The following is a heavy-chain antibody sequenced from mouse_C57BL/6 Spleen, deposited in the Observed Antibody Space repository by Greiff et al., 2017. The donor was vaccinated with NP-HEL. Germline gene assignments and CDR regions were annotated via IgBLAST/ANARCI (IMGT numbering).Heavy chain of an antibody. CDR3: ASFYDGYHWYFDV. Sequence: QVQLQQSGPGLVQPSQSLSITCTVSGFSLTSYGVHWVRQSPGKGLEWLGVIWSGGSTDYNAAFISRLSISKDNSKSQVFFKMNSLQADDTAIYYCASFYDGYHWYFDVWGTGTTVTVSS. CDR1: GFSLTSYG. J-gene: IGHJ1*03. V-gene: IGHV2-2*01. CDR2: IWSGGST. D-gene: IGHD2-3*01.